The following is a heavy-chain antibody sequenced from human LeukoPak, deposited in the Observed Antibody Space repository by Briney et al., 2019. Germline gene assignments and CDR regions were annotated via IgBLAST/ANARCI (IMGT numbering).Heavy chain of an antibody. Sequence: GGSLRLSCAASGFTFSNYGMHWVRQAPGKGLEWVSAISGSGGSTFYADAVKGRFTISRDNSKHTLYLQMTSLRAEDTAVYYCAKISFYYGSGSFPWYFDYWGQGTLVTVSS. CDR2: ISGSGGST. D-gene: IGHD3-10*01. V-gene: IGHV3-23*01. CDR1: GFTFSNYG. CDR3: AKISFYYGSGSFPWYFDY. J-gene: IGHJ4*02.